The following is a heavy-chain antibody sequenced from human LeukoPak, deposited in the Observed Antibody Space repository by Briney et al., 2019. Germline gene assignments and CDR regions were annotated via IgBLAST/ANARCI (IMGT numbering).Heavy chain of an antibody. J-gene: IGHJ4*02. Sequence: SETLSLTCTVSGGSIMSNGYYWGWIRQPPGKGLEWIVSSYNTETTYYNPSLKRRVTLSVDTFNNQFSLRLNSVTAADTAVYYCARRHISSSGFDYWGQGILVTVSS. D-gene: IGHD6-6*01. CDR3: ARRHISSSGFDY. V-gene: IGHV4-39*01. CDR1: GGSIMSNGYY. CDR2: SYNTETT.